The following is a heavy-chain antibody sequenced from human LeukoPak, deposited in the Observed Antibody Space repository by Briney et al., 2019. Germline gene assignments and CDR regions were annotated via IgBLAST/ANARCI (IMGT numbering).Heavy chain of an antibody. V-gene: IGHV3-48*02. CDR3: ARDWDIAVAGTDYFDY. CDR2: ISSSSSTI. Sequence: PGGSLTLSCAASGFTFSSYSMNWVRQAPGKGLEWVSYISSSSSTIYYADSVKGRFTISRDNAKNSLYLQMNSLRDEDTAVYYCARDWDIAVAGTDYFDYWGQGTLVTVSS. CDR1: GFTFSSYS. J-gene: IGHJ4*02. D-gene: IGHD6-19*01.